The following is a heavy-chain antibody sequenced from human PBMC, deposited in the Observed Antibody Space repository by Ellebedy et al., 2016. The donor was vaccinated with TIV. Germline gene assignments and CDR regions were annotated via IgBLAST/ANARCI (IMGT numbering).Heavy chain of an antibody. CDR3: ARQRYDSGGYGHDY. V-gene: IGHV3-72*01. Sequence: GESLKISXAASGLTFSDHYMDWVRQAPGKGLEWVGRSRNKAKSYNTEYAASVKGRFTISRDDSKNSLYLQMNSLKAEDTAMYYCARQRYDSGGYGHDYWGQGTLVTVSS. CDR2: SRNKAKSYNT. CDR1: GLTFSDHY. D-gene: IGHD3-22*01. J-gene: IGHJ4*02.